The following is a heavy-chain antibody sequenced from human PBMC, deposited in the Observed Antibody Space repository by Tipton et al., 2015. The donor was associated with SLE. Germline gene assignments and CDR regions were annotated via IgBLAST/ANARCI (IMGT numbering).Heavy chain of an antibody. J-gene: IGHJ4*02. CDR3: ACSLVGATLNFDY. CDR1: GGSFSGYY. Sequence: TLSLTCAVYGGSFSGYYWSWIRKPPGKGLEWIGEINHSGSTNYNPSLKSRVTISVETSKNQFSLKLSSVTAADTAVYYCACSLVGATLNFDYWGQGTLVTVSS. D-gene: IGHD1-26*01. CDR2: INHSGST. V-gene: IGHV4-34*01.